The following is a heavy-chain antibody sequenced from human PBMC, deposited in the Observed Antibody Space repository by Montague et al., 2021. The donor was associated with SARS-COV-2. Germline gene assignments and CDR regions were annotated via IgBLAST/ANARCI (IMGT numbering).Heavy chain of an antibody. Sequence: CAISGDSVSSNSATWNWVRRFPSRGREWLGRTYYRSKWDNDYAVSVRGRVTINPDTSKNQFSLQLNSVTPEDTAIYYCTSGREGNYNVMDVWGQGTTVTVSS. CDR1: GDSVSSNSAT. J-gene: IGHJ6*02. CDR3: TSGREGNYNVMDV. CDR2: TYYRSKWDN. D-gene: IGHD1-1*01. V-gene: IGHV6-1*01.